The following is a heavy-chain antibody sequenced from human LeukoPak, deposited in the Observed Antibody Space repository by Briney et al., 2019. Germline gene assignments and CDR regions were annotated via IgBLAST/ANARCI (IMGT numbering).Heavy chain of an antibody. V-gene: IGHV3-43*02. Sequence: PGGSLRLSCVASGFSFHDYAMHWVRQPPGKGLEWVSLITNNGGTTDYADSVKGRFTISRDNSKDSLYLQMNSLRTEDTAVYYCAKVSGMATQWGNFDYWGQGTPVTVSS. J-gene: IGHJ4*02. CDR1: GFSFHDYA. CDR3: AKVSGMATQWGNFDY. D-gene: IGHD3-16*01. CDR2: ITNNGGTT.